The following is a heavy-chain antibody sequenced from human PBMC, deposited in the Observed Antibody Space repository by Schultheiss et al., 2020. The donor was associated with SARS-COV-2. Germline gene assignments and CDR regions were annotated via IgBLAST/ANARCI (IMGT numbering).Heavy chain of an antibody. D-gene: IGHD2-2*01. Sequence: GESLKISCAASGFSFSNYVMSWVRQAPGKGLEWVSAIGSSSGSATYADSVKGRFTISRDNARNSLNLQMNSLRAEDTAVYYCARVSRYCGSTSCLSIDSWGQGTLVTVSS. V-gene: IGHV3-23*01. CDR1: GFSFSNYV. CDR2: IGSSSGSA. J-gene: IGHJ4*02. CDR3: ARVSRYCGSTSCLSIDS.